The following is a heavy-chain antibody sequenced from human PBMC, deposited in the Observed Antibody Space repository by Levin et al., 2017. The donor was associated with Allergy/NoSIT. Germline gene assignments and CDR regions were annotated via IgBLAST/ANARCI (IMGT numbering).Heavy chain of an antibody. CDR1: GFTFSSYA. V-gene: IGHV3-23*01. J-gene: IGHJ4*02. D-gene: IGHD6-19*01. Sequence: PGGSLRLSCAASGFTFSSYAMSWVRQAPGKGLEWVSAISGSGGSTYYADSVKGRFTISRDNSKKTLYLQMNSLRAEDTAVYYCATKGIAVAGTGPALWGQGTLVTVSS. CDR3: ATKGIAVAGTGPAL. CDR2: ISGSGGST.